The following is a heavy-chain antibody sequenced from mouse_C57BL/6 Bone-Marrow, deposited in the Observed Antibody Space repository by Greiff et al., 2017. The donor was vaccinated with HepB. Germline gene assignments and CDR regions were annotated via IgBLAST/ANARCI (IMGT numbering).Heavy chain of an antibody. CDR1: GFSLSTFCMG. V-gene: IGHV8-8*01. D-gene: IGHD1-1*01. Sequence: QVPLKESGPGILQPSPTLSLTCSSSGFSLSTFCMGVGWFRHPPGNGLEWLVHSCCDDDKYYNPALKSRLTISKDTSKNQVFLKIATVYTADTATYYCARIAPGYYYGRGCDWFASRGPGDLGPFSA. J-gene: IGHJ3*01. CDR3: ARIAPGYYYGRGCDWFAS. CDR2: SCCDDDK.